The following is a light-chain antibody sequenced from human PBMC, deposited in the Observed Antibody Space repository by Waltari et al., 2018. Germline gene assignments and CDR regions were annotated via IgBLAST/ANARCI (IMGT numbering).Light chain of an antibody. CDR3: QQYDISPLT. CDR1: QTVRTTY. J-gene: IGKJ4*01. V-gene: IGKV3-20*01. Sequence: EIVLTQSPGTLSLSPGERATHSCRASQTVRTTYLAWYQQKPGQAPTLLIYGASSRATGIPDRFSGSGSGTDLSLTISSLEPEDFAVYYCQQYDISPLTFGGGTKVEIK. CDR2: GAS.